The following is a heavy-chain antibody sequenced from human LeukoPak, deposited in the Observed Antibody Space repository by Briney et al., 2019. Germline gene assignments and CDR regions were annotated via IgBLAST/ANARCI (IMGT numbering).Heavy chain of an antibody. J-gene: IGHJ3*02. CDR1: GGSISSYY. V-gene: IGHV4-39*01. CDR2: IYYSGST. D-gene: IGHD3-22*01. CDR3: ARQPFIAMYYYDSSGYYHI. Sequence: SETLSLTCTVSGGSISSYYWGWIRQPPGKGLEWIGSIYYSGSTYYNPSLKSRVTISVDTSKNQFSLKLSSVTAADTAVYYCARQPFIAMYYYDSSGYYHIWGQGTMVTVSS.